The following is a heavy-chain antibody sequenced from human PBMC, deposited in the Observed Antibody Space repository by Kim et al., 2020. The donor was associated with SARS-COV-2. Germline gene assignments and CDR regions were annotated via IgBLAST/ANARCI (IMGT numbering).Heavy chain of an antibody. D-gene: IGHD3-3*01. CDR1: GGTFSSYT. CDR3: ARERPPEWQYYYYYGMDV. CDR2: IIPILGIA. Sequence: SVKVSCKASGGTFSSYTISWVRQAPGQGLEWMGRIIPILGIANYAQKFQGRVTITADKSTSTAYMELSSLRSEDTAVYYCARERPPEWQYYYYYGMDVWGQGTTVTVSS. J-gene: IGHJ6*02. V-gene: IGHV1-69*04.